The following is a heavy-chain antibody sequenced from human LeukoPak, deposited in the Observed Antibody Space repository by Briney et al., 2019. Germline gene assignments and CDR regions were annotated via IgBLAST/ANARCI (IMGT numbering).Heavy chain of an antibody. J-gene: IGHJ4*02. CDR1: GFSGSSNY. CDR3: ARVTGPSSREWPYFDC. CDR2: IYSSGTT. V-gene: IGHV3-53*01. Sequence: GGSLRLSCSVSGFSGSSNYMTWVRQAPGLGLEWVSLIYSSGTTKYADFVKGRFTISRDISKNTLYLQMNSLRADDTAVYYCARVTGPSSREWPYFDCWGLGTLVTVSS. D-gene: IGHD3-3*01.